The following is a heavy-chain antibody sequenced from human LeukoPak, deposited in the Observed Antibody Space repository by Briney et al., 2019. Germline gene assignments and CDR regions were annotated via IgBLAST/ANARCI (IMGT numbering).Heavy chain of an antibody. CDR1: GFTFDDYG. CDR3: AKSGYNRFDY. J-gene: IGHJ4*02. Sequence: GGPLRLSCAASGFTFDDYGMRCVRHVPGRGLEWVSNINRNGGIRGYGDSVKGRFTISRDNSKNTLYLQMSSLRAEDTAVYYCAKSGYNRFDYWGQGTLVTVSS. D-gene: IGHD5-24*01. CDR2: INRNGGIR. V-gene: IGHV3-20*04.